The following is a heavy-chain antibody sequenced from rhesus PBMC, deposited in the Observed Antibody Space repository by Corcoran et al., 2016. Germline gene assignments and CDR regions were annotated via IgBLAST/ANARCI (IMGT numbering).Heavy chain of an antibody. CDR1: GGSLCSGYYY. CDR3: ARADLGAEYFEF. CDR2: ITYRGST. J-gene: IGHJ1*01. Sequence: QVQLQESGPGLVTPSETLSLTCAVSGGSLCSGYYYWRWIRQPPGKGLEWIGYITYRGSTSHNPSLKSRVTISRDTSKNQFSLKLSSVTAADTAVYYCARADLGAEYFEFWGQGALVTVSS. V-gene: IGHV4-122*02.